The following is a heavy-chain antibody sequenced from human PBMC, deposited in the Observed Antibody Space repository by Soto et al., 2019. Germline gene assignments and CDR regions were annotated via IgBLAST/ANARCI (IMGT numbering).Heavy chain of an antibody. J-gene: IGHJ4*02. V-gene: IGHV4-59*01. Sequence: SETLSLTCTVSGGSIRSYYWSWIRQPPGKGLEWIGYIYYSGSTNYNPSLKSRVTISVDTSKNQFSLKLSSVTAADTAVYYCASSYYDILTGPLDYWGQGNLVTVSS. CDR2: IYYSGST. CDR3: ASSYYDILTGPLDY. CDR1: GGSIRSYY. D-gene: IGHD3-9*01.